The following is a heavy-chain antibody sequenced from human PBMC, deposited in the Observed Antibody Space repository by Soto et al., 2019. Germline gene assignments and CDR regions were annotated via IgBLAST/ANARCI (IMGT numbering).Heavy chain of an antibody. CDR1: GGSISSGGYY. D-gene: IGHD3-9*01. Sequence: SETLSLTCTVSGGSISSGGYYWSWIRQHPGKGLEWIGYIYYSGSTYYNPSLKSRVTISVDTSKNQFSLKLSSVTAADTAVYYCARGGASYYDILTGYPRPFDYWGQGTLVTVSS. CDR2: IYYSGST. V-gene: IGHV4-31*03. J-gene: IGHJ4*02. CDR3: ARGGASYYDILTGYPRPFDY.